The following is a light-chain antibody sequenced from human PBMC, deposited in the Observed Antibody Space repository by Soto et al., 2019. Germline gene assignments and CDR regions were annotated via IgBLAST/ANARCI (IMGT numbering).Light chain of an antibody. Sequence: QSVLTQPPSVSEAPRQRVTISCSGSSSNIGNNAVNWYQQLPGKAPKLLIYYDHLLPSGVSDRFSGSKSGTSASLAISGLQSEDEADYYCAAWDDSLNCVVFGGGTKLTVL. V-gene: IGLV1-36*01. CDR3: AAWDDSLNCVV. CDR2: YDH. J-gene: IGLJ2*01. CDR1: SSNIGNNA.